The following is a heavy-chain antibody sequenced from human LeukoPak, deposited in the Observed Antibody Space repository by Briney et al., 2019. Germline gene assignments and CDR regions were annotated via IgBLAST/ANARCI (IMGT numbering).Heavy chain of an antibody. CDR3: APYGDYDY. CDR1: GFTFSTYS. D-gene: IGHD4-17*01. J-gene: IGHJ4*02. CDR2: ISGSGGST. V-gene: IGHV3-23*01. Sequence: GGSLRLSCAASGFTFSTYSMNWVRQAPGKGLEWVSAISGSGGSTYYADSVKGRFTISRDNSKNTLYLQMNSLRAEDTAVYYCAPYGDYDYWGQGTLVTVSS.